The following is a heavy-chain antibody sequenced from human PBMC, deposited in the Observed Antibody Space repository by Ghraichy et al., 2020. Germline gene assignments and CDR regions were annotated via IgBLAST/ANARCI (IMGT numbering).Heavy chain of an antibody. CDR1: GFTFSNAW. J-gene: IGHJ3*02. Sequence: GGSLRLSCAASGFTFSNAWMSWVRQAPGKGLEWVGRIKSKTDGGTTDYAAPVKGRFTISRDDSKNTLYLQMNSLKTEDTAVYYCTTGYSGSYSSHPYDAFDIWGQGTMVTVSS. CDR2: IKSKTDGGTT. D-gene: IGHD1-26*01. CDR3: TTGYSGSYSSHPYDAFDI. V-gene: IGHV3-15*01.